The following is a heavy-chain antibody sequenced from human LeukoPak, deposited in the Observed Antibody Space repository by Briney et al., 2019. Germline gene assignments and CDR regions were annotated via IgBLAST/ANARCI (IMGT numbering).Heavy chain of an antibody. J-gene: IGHJ6*02. CDR1: GGSFSGYY. Sequence: SGTLSLTCAVYGGSFSGYYWNWIRQPPGKGLEWIGEINHSGSTNYNPSIKSRVTILEDTSKKQFSLKLSSVTAADTAVYYCARVPYDSSGYYLRGYGMDVWGQGSTVTVSS. D-gene: IGHD3-22*01. CDR3: ARVPYDSSGYYLRGYGMDV. CDR2: INHSGST. V-gene: IGHV4-34*01.